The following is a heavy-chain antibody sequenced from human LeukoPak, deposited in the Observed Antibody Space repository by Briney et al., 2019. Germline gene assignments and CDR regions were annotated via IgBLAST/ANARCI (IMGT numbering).Heavy chain of an antibody. D-gene: IGHD2-2*01. V-gene: IGHV4-59*11. CDR2: IYYSGST. CDR3: AREDQLLTGWFDP. CDR1: GGSINSHY. Sequence: SETLSLTCTVSGGSINSHYWSWIRQPPGKGLEWIGYIYYSGSTNYNPSLKSRVTISVDTSKNQFSLKLSSVTAADTAVYYCAREDQLLTGWFDPWGQGTLVTVSS. J-gene: IGHJ5*02.